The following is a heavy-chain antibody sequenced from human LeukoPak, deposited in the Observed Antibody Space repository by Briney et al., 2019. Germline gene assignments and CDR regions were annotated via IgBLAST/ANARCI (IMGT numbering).Heavy chain of an antibody. CDR1: GFTFSSYA. J-gene: IGHJ4*02. D-gene: IGHD3-22*01. V-gene: IGHV3-30*01. Sequence: GGSLRLSCAASGFTFSSYAMHWVRQAPAKGLEWVAVISYDGSNKYYADSVKGRFTISRDNSKNTLYLQMNSLRAEDTAVYYCARDRYYYDSSGFDYWGQGTLVTVSS. CDR2: ISYDGSNK. CDR3: ARDRYYYDSSGFDY.